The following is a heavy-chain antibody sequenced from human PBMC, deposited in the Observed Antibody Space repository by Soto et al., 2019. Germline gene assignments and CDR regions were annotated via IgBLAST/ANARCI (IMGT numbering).Heavy chain of an antibody. D-gene: IGHD2-2*01. Sequence: SETLSLTCAVSGYSISSGNYWAWIRQPPGRGLEWIGSLYHIGSTHYNTSLKSRVTISVDTSKNHFSLELSSVTAADTAIYYCRSSTSCYDDSCVDVWGQGTMVTVSS. CDR3: RSSTSCYDDSCVDV. J-gene: IGHJ6*02. V-gene: IGHV4-38-2*01. CDR2: LYHIGST. CDR1: GYSISSGNY.